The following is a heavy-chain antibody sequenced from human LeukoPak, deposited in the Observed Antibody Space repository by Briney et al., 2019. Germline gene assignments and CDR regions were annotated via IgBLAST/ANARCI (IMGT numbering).Heavy chain of an antibody. Sequence: PSETLSLICSVSGGSISSYYWSWIRQPAGKGLEWIGRFYTSGSTNYNPSLKSRVTILVDTSKNQFSLKLSSVTAADTAVYYCARDPNSALWGQGALVTVSS. D-gene: IGHD4-23*01. CDR3: ARDPNSAL. CDR2: FYTSGST. V-gene: IGHV4-4*07. J-gene: IGHJ4*02. CDR1: GGSISSYY.